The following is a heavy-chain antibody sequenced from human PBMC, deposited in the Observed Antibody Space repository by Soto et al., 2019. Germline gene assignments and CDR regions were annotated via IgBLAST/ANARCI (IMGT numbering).Heavy chain of an antibody. D-gene: IGHD7-27*01. Sequence: EVQLVESGGGLVQPGGSLRLSCVASGFTFTYNWMNWVRQAPGKGLVWVSRIKSDGSATTYADSVKGRFTISRDNAKNTLYLQMSSLRAEDTAVYYGAREAWGAFDMWGEGTMVTVSS. CDR1: GFTFTYNW. CDR3: AREAWGAFDM. V-gene: IGHV3-74*01. J-gene: IGHJ3*02. CDR2: IKSDGSAT.